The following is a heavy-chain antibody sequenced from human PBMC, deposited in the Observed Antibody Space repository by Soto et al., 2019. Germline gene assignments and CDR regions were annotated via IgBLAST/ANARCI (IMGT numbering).Heavy chain of an antibody. J-gene: IGHJ4*02. V-gene: IGHV1-69*13. D-gene: IGHD2-15*01. Sequence: ASVKVSCKASGGTLSSYAISWVRQAPGQGLEWMGGIIPIFGTANYAQKFQGRVTITADESTSTAYMELSSLRSEDTAVYYCARVGDGNSDYWGQGTLVTVSS. CDR3: ARVGDGNSDY. CDR2: IIPIFGTA. CDR1: GGTLSSYA.